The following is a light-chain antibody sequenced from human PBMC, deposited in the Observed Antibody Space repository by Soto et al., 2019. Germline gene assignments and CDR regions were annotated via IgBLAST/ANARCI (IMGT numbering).Light chain of an antibody. J-gene: IGLJ2*01. V-gene: IGLV7-43*01. CDR3: LLLYSDSQLGVG. CDR1: TGAVTSASY. Sequence: QAVVTQEPSLTVSPGGTVTLTCASSTGAVTSASYPNWFQQKPGQAPRALIFSTNNKHSWTPARFSGSLLGGKAALTLSGVQPEDEANYCGLLLYSDSQLGVGFGGGTKLTVL. CDR2: STN.